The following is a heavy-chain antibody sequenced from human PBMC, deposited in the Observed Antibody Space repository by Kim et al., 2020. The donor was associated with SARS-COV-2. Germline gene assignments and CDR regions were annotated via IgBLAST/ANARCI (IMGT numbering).Heavy chain of an antibody. Sequence: GGSLRLSCAASGFTFSSYAMSWVRQAPGKGLEWVSAISGSGGSTYYADSVKGRFTISRDNSKNTLYLQMNSLRAEDTAVYYCAKGRTDLYYYGSGRYSPYWGQGTLVTVSS. CDR1: GFTFSSYA. D-gene: IGHD3-10*01. CDR3: AKGRTDLYYYGSGRYSPY. J-gene: IGHJ4*02. V-gene: IGHV3-23*01. CDR2: ISGSGGST.